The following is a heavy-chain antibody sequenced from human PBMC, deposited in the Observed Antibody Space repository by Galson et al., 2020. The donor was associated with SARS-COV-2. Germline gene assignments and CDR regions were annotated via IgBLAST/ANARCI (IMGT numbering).Heavy chain of an antibody. CDR3: ARHRKGGVGATKD. D-gene: IGHD1-26*01. Sequence: ETSETLSLTCTVSGGSISSSSYYWGWIRQPPGKGLEWIGSIYYSGSTYYNPSLKSRVTISVDTSKNQFSLKLSSVTAADTAVYYCARHRKGGVGATKDWGQGTLVTVSS. V-gene: IGHV4-39*01. J-gene: IGHJ4*02. CDR1: GGSISSSSYY. CDR2: IYYSGST.